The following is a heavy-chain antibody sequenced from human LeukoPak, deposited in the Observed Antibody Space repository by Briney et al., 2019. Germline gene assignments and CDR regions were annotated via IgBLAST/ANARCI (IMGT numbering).Heavy chain of an antibody. D-gene: IGHD3-22*01. CDR2: VYSDGRT. V-gene: IGHV4-4*07. CDR3: ARDVSRRGYYHGRGAYHMDV. J-gene: IGHJ6*03. CDR1: AGSISSLY. Sequence: SETLSLTCSVSAGSISSLYLSWIRQPAGKGLEWIGRVYSDGRTDQNPSLKSRVTMSIDGSKNRFSLKLRSVTAADTAVYYCARDVSRRGYYHGRGAYHMDVWGKGTTVTVSS.